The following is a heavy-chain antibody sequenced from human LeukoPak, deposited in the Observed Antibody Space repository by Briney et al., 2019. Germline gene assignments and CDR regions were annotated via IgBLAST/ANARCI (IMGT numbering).Heavy chain of an antibody. V-gene: IGHV1-69*06. CDR2: IIVFFGTA. CDR1: GGSFRSDG. Sequence: ASVKVSCKASGGSFRSDGVAWVRQAPGQGLEWMGRIIVFFGTAKYAQKFQGRVTITADTSTNTAYMELSHLRFEDTAVYFCARDRSPTTAGTLDSWGQGTLVTVSS. CDR3: ARDRSPTTAGTLDS. J-gene: IGHJ4*02. D-gene: IGHD5-12*01.